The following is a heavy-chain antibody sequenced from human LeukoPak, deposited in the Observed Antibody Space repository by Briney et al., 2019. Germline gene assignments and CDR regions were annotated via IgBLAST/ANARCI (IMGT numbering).Heavy chain of an antibody. J-gene: IGHJ3*02. V-gene: IGHV5-51*01. Sequence: GESLKISCKGSGYSFTSYWIGWVRQMPGKGLEWMGIIYPGDSDTRYSPSFQGQVTISADKSISTAYLQWSSLKASDTAMYYCARHIVVVTAKLDAFDTWSQGTMVTVSS. CDR2: IYPGDSDT. CDR3: ARHIVVVTAKLDAFDT. CDR1: GYSFTSYW. D-gene: IGHD2-21*02.